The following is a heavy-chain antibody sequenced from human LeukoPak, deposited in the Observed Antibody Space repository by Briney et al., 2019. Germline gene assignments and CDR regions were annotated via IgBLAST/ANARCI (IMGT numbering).Heavy chain of an antibody. V-gene: IGHV4-4*07. D-gene: IGHD3-10*01. J-gene: IGHJ6*03. CDR1: GGSISSYY. CDR2: IYTSGST. CDR3: ARESPSITMVRGVIPYYYYMDV. Sequence: SETLSLTCTVSGGSISSYYWSWIRQPAGKGLEWIGRIYTSGSTNYNPSLKSRVTMSVDTSKNQFSLKLSSVTAAATAVYYCARESPSITMVRGVIPYYYYMDVWGKGTTVTISS.